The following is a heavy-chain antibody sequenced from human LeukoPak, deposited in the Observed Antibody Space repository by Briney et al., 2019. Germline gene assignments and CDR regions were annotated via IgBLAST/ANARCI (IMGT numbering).Heavy chain of an antibody. J-gene: IGHJ4*02. Sequence: ASVKVSCKVSGYTLTELSMHWVRQAPGKGLEWMGGFDPEDGETIYAQKFQGRVTMTEDTSTDTAYMELSSLRSEDTAVYYCTRLGDYSEAGGYWGQGTLVTVSS. V-gene: IGHV1-24*01. CDR2: FDPEDGET. D-gene: IGHD4-11*01. CDR3: TRLGDYSEAGGY. CDR1: GYTLTELS.